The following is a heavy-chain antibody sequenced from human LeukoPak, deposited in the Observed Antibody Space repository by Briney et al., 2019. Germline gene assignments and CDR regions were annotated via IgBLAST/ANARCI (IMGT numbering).Heavy chain of an antibody. Sequence: SETLSLTCTVSYGSISSSSYYWGGIRQPPGKGLEWIGEINNSGSTNYNPSLKSRVTISVDTSKTQFSLKLTSVTAADTAVYYCATIRSRKWGFDYWGQGTLVTVSS. CDR2: INNSGST. D-gene: IGHD1-26*01. CDR3: ATIRSRKWGFDY. V-gene: IGHV4-39*07. CDR1: YGSISSSSYY. J-gene: IGHJ4*02.